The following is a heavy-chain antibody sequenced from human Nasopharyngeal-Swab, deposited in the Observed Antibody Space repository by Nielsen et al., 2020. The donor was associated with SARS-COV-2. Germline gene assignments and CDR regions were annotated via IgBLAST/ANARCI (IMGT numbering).Heavy chain of an antibody. CDR1: GGSFSGYY. Sequence: SETLSLTCAVYGGSFSGYYWSWIRQPPGKGLEWIGEINHSGSTNYNPSLKSRVTISVDTPKNQFSLKLTSVTAADTAVYYCARGPHRRITIFGVVIESYYYGMDVWGQGTTVTVSS. V-gene: IGHV4-34*01. CDR3: ARGPHRRITIFGVVIESYYYGMDV. D-gene: IGHD3-3*01. CDR2: INHSGST. J-gene: IGHJ6*02.